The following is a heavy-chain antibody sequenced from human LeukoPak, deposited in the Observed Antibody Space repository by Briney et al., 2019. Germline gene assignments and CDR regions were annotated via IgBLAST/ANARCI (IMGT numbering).Heavy chain of an antibody. CDR3: ARGALLWFGESTNYFDY. D-gene: IGHD3-10*01. CDR1: GGSFSGYY. Sequence: SETLSLTCADYGGSFSGYYWSWIRQPPGKGLELIGEINHSGSTNYNPSLKSRVTISVDTSKNQFSLKLSSVTAADTAVYYCARGALLWFGESTNYFDYWGQGTLVTVSS. V-gene: IGHV4-34*01. J-gene: IGHJ4*02. CDR2: INHSGST.